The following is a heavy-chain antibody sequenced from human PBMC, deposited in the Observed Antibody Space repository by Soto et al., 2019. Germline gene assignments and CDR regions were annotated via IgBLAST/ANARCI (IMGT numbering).Heavy chain of an antibody. D-gene: IGHD1-26*01. V-gene: IGHV4-59*01. CDR1: GGSISSYY. CDR3: ARVGVGATLDY. J-gene: IGHJ4*02. CDR2: IYYSGST. Sequence: ASETLSLTCTVSGGSISSYYWSWIRQPPGKGLEWIGYIYYSGSTNYNPSLKSRVTISVDTSKDQFSLKLSSVTAADTAVYYCARVGVGATLDYWGQGTLVTVSS.